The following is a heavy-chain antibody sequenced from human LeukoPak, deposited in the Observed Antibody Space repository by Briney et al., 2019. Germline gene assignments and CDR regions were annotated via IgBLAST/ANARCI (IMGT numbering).Heavy chain of an antibody. Sequence: ASVKVSCKASGYTFTSYGISCVRQAPGQGLEWMGWISAYNGNTNYAQKLQGRVTMTTDTSTSTAYMELRSLRSDDTAVYYCARGDDYGDNEVHFQHWGQGTLVTVSS. J-gene: IGHJ1*01. CDR3: ARGDDYGDNEVHFQH. V-gene: IGHV1-18*01. CDR1: GYTFTSYG. CDR2: ISAYNGNT. D-gene: IGHD4-17*01.